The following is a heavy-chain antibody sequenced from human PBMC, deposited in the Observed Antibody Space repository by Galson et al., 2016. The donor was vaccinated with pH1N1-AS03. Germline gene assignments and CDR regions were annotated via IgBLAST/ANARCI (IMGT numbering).Heavy chain of an antibody. J-gene: IGHJ3*02. D-gene: IGHD2-8*01. CDR3: ARHLRQGRGVFEI. CDR1: GDSFSGYS. Sequence: ETLSLTCAVYGDSFSGYSWSWIRRPPGKGLQWLGTVNHGGRTNYCPPLKSRLAISVDTSKKQFSLRLTSVTAADTGVYYCARHLRQGRGVFEIWGQGITVTVSS. V-gene: IGHV4-34*01. CDR2: VNHGGRT.